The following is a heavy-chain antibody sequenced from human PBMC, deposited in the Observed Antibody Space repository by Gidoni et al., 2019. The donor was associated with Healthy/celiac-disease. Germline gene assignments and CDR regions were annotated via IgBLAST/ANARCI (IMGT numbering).Heavy chain of an antibody. D-gene: IGHD3-9*01. Sequence: QVQLQQWGAGLLKPSETLSLTCAVYGGSFSGYYWSSIRQPPGKGLEWIGEINHSGSTNYNPSLKSRVTISVDTSKNQFSLKLSSVTAADTAVYYCARGGVRYLRPNWFDPWGQGTLVTVSS. J-gene: IGHJ5*02. CDR3: ARGGVRYLRPNWFDP. CDR2: INHSGST. V-gene: IGHV4-34*01. CDR1: GGSFSGYY.